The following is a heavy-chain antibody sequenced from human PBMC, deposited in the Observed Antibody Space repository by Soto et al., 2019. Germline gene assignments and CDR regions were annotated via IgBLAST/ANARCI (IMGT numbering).Heavy chain of an antibody. CDR2: INPNSGGT. J-gene: IGHJ4*02. Sequence: ASVKVSCKASGYTFTGYYMHWVRQAPGQGLEWMGWINPNSGGTNYAQKFQGWVTMTRDTSISTAYMELSRLRSDDTAVYYCARDFYRSSGWYDYWGQGTLVTVSS. CDR1: GYTFTGYY. D-gene: IGHD6-19*01. CDR3: ARDFYRSSGWYDY. V-gene: IGHV1-2*04.